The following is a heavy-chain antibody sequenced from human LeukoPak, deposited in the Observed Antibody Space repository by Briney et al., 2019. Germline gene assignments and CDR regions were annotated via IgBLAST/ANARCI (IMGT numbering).Heavy chain of an antibody. CDR2: IRSKANSYAT. Sequence: GGSLRLSCAASGFTFSGSAMHWVRQASGKGLEWVGRIRSKANSYATAYAASVKGRFTISRDDSKNTAYLQMNSLKTEDTAVYYCTGDITMVRGVIVHWGQGTLVTVSS. D-gene: IGHD3-10*01. CDR3: TGDITMVRGVIVH. CDR1: GFTFSGSA. V-gene: IGHV3-73*01. J-gene: IGHJ4*02.